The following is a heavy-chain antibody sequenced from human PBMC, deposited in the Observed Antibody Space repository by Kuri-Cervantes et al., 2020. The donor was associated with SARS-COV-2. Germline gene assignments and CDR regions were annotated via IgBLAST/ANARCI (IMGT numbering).Heavy chain of an antibody. CDR1: GFTFSSYA. Sequence: ETLSLTCAASGFTFSSYAMHWVRQAPGKGLEWVSSISSSSSTIYYADSVKGRFTISRDNAKNSLYLQMNSLRDEDTAVYYCARDSGYDILTGPYYYYYMDVWGKGTTVTVSS. D-gene: IGHD3-9*01. CDR2: ISSSSSTI. J-gene: IGHJ6*03. CDR3: ARDSGYDILTGPYYYYYMDV. V-gene: IGHV3-48*02.